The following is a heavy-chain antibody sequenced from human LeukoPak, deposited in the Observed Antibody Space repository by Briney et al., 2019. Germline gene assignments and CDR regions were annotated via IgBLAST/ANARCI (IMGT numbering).Heavy chain of an antibody. V-gene: IGHV1-69*04. CDR3: ARDRLEMATINFDY. D-gene: IGHD5-24*01. CDR2: IIPILGIA. CDR1: GGTFSSCA. J-gene: IGHJ4*02. Sequence: GASVKVSCKASGGTFSSCAISWVRQAPGQGLEWMGRIIPILGIANYAQKFQGSVTITADKSTSTAYMELSSLRSEDTAVYYCARDRLEMATINFDYWGQGTLVTVSS.